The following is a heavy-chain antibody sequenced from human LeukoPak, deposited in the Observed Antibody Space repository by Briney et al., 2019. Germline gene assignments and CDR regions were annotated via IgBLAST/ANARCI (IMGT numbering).Heavy chain of an antibody. V-gene: IGHV3-23*01. D-gene: IGHD3-16*01. Sequence: GGSLRLSCAASGFTFSSNAMSWVRQAPGKGLEWVSTISGSGGSTYYADSVKGRFTISRDNSKNTLYLQMNSLRAEDTAVYYCAKGLAGGFDYWGQGSLVTVSS. J-gene: IGHJ4*02. CDR1: GFTFSSNA. CDR3: AKGLAGGFDY. CDR2: ISGSGGST.